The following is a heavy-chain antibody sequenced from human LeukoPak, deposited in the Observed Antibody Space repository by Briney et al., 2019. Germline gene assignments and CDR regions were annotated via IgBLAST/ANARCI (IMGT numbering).Heavy chain of an antibody. D-gene: IGHD3-16*01. V-gene: IGHV3-53*01. CDR3: ARLIQPQGAFDI. J-gene: IGHJ3*02. CDR2: LYSAGNT. Sequence: PGGSLRLSCAASGFTVSSNYMNWVRRAPGKGLEWVAVLYSAGNTFYADSVKGRFTISRDNSKNTLYLQMNSLRAEDTALYYCARLIQPQGAFDIWGQGTMVTVSS. CDR1: GFTVSSNY.